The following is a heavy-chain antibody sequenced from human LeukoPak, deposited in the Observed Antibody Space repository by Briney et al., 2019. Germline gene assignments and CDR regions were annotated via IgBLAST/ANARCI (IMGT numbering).Heavy chain of an antibody. D-gene: IGHD2/OR15-2a*01. J-gene: IGHJ4*02. Sequence: PGGSLRLSCSASGFTFSSFAMHWVRQAPGKGLEYVAAISRNGGSTYYADSAKGRFTISRDNSKNTLYLQMSSLRAEDTAVYLCVKDLRSDFMGVLSRYLSYWGQGTLVTVSS. CDR1: GFTFSSFA. V-gene: IGHV3-64D*09. CDR2: ISRNGGST. CDR3: VKDLRSDFMGVLSRYLSY.